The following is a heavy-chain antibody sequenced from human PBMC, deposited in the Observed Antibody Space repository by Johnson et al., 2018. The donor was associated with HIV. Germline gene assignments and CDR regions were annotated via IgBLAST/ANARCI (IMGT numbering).Heavy chain of an antibody. D-gene: IGHD5-24*01. CDR1: GFTFSSYG. CDR3: ARESRDGPNLRAFDI. CDR2: INWNGGRT. J-gene: IGHJ3*02. Sequence: VQLVESGGGVVQPGRSLRLSCAASGFTFSSYGMHWVRQAPGKGPEWVSTINWNGGRTGYVDSLKVNPEAPQESLRENVKNSLYLQMNNLRAGDTAVYFCARESRDGPNLRAFDIWGQGTTVIVSS. V-gene: IGHV3-20*04.